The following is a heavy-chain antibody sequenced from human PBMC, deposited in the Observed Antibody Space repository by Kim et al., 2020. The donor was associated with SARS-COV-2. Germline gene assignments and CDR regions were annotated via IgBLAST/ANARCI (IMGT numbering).Heavy chain of an antibody. V-gene: IGHV4-39*02. D-gene: IGHD3-22*01. CDR2: VYGSAST. CDR1: GGSDTFTTYY. Sequence: SETLSLTCAVSGGSDTFTTYYWGWIRQPPGKGLEWIAYVYGSASTYYNPSLKSRITISVDTSRNQFSLKLSSVTAADTAVYYCARDYDRSGYFFDPWGQGTLVTVSS. J-gene: IGHJ5*02. CDR3: ARDYDRSGYFFDP.